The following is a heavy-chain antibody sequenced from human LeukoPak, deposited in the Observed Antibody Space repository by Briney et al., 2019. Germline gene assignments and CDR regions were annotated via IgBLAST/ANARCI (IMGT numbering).Heavy chain of an antibody. V-gene: IGHV3-48*03. CDR1: GFTFSSYE. D-gene: IGHD3-22*01. CDR2: ISSSGSTI. J-gene: IGHJ4*02. CDR3: ARDPLTYYYDSSGYSRAYYFDY. Sequence: GGSLRLSCAASGFTFSSYEMNWVRQAPGKGLEWVSYISSSGSTIYYADSVKGRFTISRDNAKNSLYLQMNSLRAEDTAVYYCARDPLTYYYDSSGYSRAYYFDYWGQGTLVTVSS.